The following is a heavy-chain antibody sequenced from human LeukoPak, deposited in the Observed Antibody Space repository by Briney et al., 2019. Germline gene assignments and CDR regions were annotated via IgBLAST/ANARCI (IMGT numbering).Heavy chain of an antibody. J-gene: IGHJ5*02. CDR1: GFTFGSYA. CDR2: ISGSGSST. D-gene: IGHD6-13*01. CDR3: AKKAAAAGPERGFDP. Sequence: GGSLRLSSAASGFTFGSYAMNWVRQAPGKGLEWVSAISGSGSSTYYADSVKGRFTISRDNSKNTLYLQMNSLRAEDTAIYYCAKKAAAAGPERGFDPWGQGTLVTVSS. V-gene: IGHV3-23*01.